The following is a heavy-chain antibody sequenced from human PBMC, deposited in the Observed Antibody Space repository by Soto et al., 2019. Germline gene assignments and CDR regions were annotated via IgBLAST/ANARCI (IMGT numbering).Heavy chain of an antibody. V-gene: IGHV2-70*18. D-gene: IGHD3-10*01. CDR1: GGSISSYYW. J-gene: IGHJ6*02. CDR3: ARDLMVRGVIISTDV. Sequence: TLSLTCTVSGGSISSYYWSWIRQPPGKALEWLALIDWDDDKYYSTSLKTRLTISKDTSKNQVVLTMTNMDPVDTATYYCARDLMVRGVIISTDVWGQGTTVTVSS. CDR2: IDWDDDK.